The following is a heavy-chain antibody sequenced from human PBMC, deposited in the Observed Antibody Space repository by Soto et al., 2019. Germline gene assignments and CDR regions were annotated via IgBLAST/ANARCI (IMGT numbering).Heavy chain of an antibody. CDR2: IYYSGST. D-gene: IGHD5-12*01. Sequence: SETLSLTCTVSGGSVSSGSYYWSWIRQPPGKGLEWIGYIYYSGSTNYNPSLKSRVTISVDTSKNQFSLKLSSVTAADTAVYYCARRGIGGYDFHYWGQGTLVTVSS. J-gene: IGHJ4*02. CDR1: GGSVSSGSYY. V-gene: IGHV4-61*01. CDR3: ARRGIGGYDFHY.